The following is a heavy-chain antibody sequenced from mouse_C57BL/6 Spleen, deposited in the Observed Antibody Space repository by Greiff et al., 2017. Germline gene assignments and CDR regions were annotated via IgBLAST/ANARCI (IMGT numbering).Heavy chain of an antibody. D-gene: IGHD1-1*01. V-gene: IGHV1-66*01. CDR1: GYSFTSYY. J-gene: IGHJ4*01. Sequence: QVQLQQSGPELVKPGASVKISCKASGYSFTSYYIHWVKQRPGQGLEWIGWIYPGSGNTKYNEKFKGKATLTADTSSSTAYMQLSSLTSEDSAVYYCARTSRGNAMDYWGQGTSVTVSS. CDR2: IYPGSGNT. CDR3: ARTSRGNAMDY.